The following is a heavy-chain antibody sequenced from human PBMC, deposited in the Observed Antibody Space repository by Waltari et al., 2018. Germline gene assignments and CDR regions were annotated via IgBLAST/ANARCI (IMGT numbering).Heavy chain of an antibody. V-gene: IGHV1-69*05. CDR1: GGTFSSYA. D-gene: IGHD6-13*01. CDR2: IITNFGTA. J-gene: IGHJ5*02. Sequence: QVQLVQSGAEVKKPGSSVKVSCKASGGTFSSYAISWVRQAPGKGLEGMGGIITNFGTANYAQKFQGRVTITTDESTSTAYMELSSLRSEDTAVYYCAREGLAAAGRAWEDWFDPWGQGTLVTVSS. CDR3: AREGLAAAGRAWEDWFDP.